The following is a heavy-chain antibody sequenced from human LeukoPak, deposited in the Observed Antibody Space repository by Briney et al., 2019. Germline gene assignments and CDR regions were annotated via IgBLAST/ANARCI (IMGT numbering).Heavy chain of an antibody. D-gene: IGHD6-13*01. CDR3: ARAGYSSSHDY. V-gene: IGHV3-21*01. CDR1: GFIFSSYS. Sequence: GGSLRLSCAASGFIFSSYSMNWVRQAPGKGLEWVSSISSSSNNIYYADSVKGRFTMSRDNAKNSLYLQMNSLRAEDTAVYYCARAGYSSSHDYWGQGTLVTVSS. J-gene: IGHJ4*02. CDR2: ISSSSNNI.